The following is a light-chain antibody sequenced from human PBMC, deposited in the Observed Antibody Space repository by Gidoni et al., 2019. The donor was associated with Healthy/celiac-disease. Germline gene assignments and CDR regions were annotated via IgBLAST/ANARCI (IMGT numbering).Light chain of an antibody. CDR1: QSISSY. V-gene: IGKV1-39*01. J-gene: IGKJ2*01. CDR3: QQSYSTPPST. Sequence: DIQMTHSPSSLSASVGDRVTITCRASQSISSYLNWYQQKPGKAPKLLIYDASSLQSGVPSRFSGSGSGTDFALTISSLQPEDFATYYCQQSYSTPPSTFGQGTKLEIK. CDR2: DAS.